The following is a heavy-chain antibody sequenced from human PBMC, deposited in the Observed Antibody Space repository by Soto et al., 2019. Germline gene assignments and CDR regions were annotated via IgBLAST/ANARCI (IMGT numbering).Heavy chain of an antibody. CDR2: INHSGST. D-gene: IGHD3-3*01. CDR1: GGSFSGYY. V-gene: IGHV4-34*01. J-gene: IGHJ5*02. Sequence: SETLSLTCAVYGGSFSGYYWSWIRQPPGKGLEWIGEINHSGSTNYNPSLKSRVTISVDTSKNQFSLKLSSVTAADTAVYYCARGGTYLRFLEWLLFPHWFDPWGQGTLVTVSS. CDR3: ARGGTYLRFLEWLLFPHWFDP.